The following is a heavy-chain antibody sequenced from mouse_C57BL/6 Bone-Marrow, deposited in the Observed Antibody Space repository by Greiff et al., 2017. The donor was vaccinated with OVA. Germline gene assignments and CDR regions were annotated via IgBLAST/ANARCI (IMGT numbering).Heavy chain of an antibody. CDR2: LSRGGDYI. CDR1: GFTFSSYA. D-gene: IGHD2-1*01. V-gene: IGHV5-9-1*02. Sequence: EVMLVESGEGLVKPGGSLKLSCAASGFTFSSYAMSWVRQTPEKRLEWVAYLSRGGDYIYYADTVKGRVTISIDNARNTLYLQMSSLKSEDTAMYYCTRVGNPPFAYWGQGTLVTVAA. CDR3: TRVGNPPFAY. J-gene: IGHJ3*01.